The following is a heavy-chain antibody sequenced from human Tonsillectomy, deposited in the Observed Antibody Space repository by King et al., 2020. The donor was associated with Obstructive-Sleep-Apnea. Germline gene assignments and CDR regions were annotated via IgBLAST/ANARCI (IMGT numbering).Heavy chain of an antibody. Sequence: VQLQESGPGLVKPSGTLSLTCAVSGGSISNNNWWSWVRQRPGKGLEWIGEIYHSGSTNYNPSLRSRVTISLDKSKNHFSLNLSSVTAADTAVYYCARPVPGDYYYNGMDVWGQGTTVTVSS. V-gene: IGHV4-4*02. CDR2: IYHSGST. J-gene: IGHJ6*02. CDR3: ARPVPGDYYYNGMDV. D-gene: IGHD3-10*01. CDR1: GGSISNNNW.